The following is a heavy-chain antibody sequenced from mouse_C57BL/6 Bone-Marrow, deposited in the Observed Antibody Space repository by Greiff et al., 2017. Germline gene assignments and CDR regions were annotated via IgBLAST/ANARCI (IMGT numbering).Heavy chain of an antibody. D-gene: IGHD1-1*01. CDR1: GYTFTSYW. V-gene: IGHV1-55*01. CDR3: AKRFYYYGSKDY. J-gene: IGHJ2*01. CDR2: IYPGSGST. Sequence: QVQLQQSGAELVKPGASVKMSCKASGYTFTSYWITWVKQRPGQGLEWIGDIYPGSGSTNYNEKFKSKATLTVDTSSSTAYMQLSSLTSEDSAVYYCAKRFYYYGSKDYWGQGTTLTVSS.